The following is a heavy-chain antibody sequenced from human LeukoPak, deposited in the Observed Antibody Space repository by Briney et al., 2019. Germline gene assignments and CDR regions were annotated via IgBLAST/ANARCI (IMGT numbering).Heavy chain of an antibody. V-gene: IGHV3-30*02. CDR1: GFTFSSYG. J-gene: IGHJ6*03. CDR2: IRYDGSNK. D-gene: IGHD5-12*01. CDR3: AKAGYSGYDYDYYYYYMDV. Sequence: GGSLRLSCAASGFTFSSYGMHRVRQAPGKGLEWVSFIRYDGSNKLYADSVKGRFTISRDNSRNTLYLQMNSLRGEDTAVYYCAKAGYSGYDYDYYYYYMDVWGKGTTVTASS.